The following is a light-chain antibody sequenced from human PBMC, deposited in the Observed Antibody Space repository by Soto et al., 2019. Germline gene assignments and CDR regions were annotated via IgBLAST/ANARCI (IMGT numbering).Light chain of an antibody. CDR1: NSDVGGYNS. J-gene: IGLJ3*02. V-gene: IGLV2-11*01. Sequence: QSALTQPRSVSGSPGQSVTISCTGTNSDVGGYNSVSWYQQLPGKAPKLMISAVSQRPSGVPDRFSCYKSGNTASLTISGLQPDDEADYFGFSYTASDLWVFGGGTKLTVL. CDR3: FSYTASDLWV. CDR2: AVS.